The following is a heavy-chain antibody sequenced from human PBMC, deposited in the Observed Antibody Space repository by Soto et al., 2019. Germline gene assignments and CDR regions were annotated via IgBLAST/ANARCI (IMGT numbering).Heavy chain of an antibody. D-gene: IGHD1-26*01. CDR3: ARYSGNYQDAFDI. Sequence: QVQLVQSGDEEKKPGASVKVSCRASGFTFTLYSMHWVRQAPGQRLEWMGWINGGSGKTKYSKKFQGRVTIARDTSASTAYMEVSSLRSEDTAVYYCARYSGNYQDAFDIWGQGTMVTVSS. J-gene: IGHJ3*02. CDR2: INGGSGKT. V-gene: IGHV1-3*05. CDR1: GFTFTLYS.